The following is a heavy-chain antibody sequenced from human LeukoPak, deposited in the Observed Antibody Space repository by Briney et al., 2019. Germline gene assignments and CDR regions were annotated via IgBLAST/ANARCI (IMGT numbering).Heavy chain of an antibody. CDR1: GFTFSSYG. CDR3: TSHGILTESWFDS. CDR2: IRYDGSNK. D-gene: IGHD3-9*01. Sequence: GGSLRLSCAASGFTFSSYGMHWVRQAPGKGLEWVAFIRYDGSNKYYGDSVKGRFTISRDNSKNTVYLQMNSLRAEDMAVYYCTSHGILTESWFDSWGQGTLVTVSS. V-gene: IGHV3-30*02. J-gene: IGHJ5*01.